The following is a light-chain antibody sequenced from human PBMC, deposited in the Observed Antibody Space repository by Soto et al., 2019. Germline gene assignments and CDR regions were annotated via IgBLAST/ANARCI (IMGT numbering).Light chain of an antibody. J-gene: IGKJ1*01. V-gene: IGKV2-28*01. CDR3: MQRLKTQCT. Sequence: DFVMTQSPLSLPVTAGEPASISCRSSQSLLHSSGYNYLDWYLQKPGQSPQLLIYLGSHRASGVTDRFSGSESGTDFTLKISRVEAEDVGVYYCMQRLKTQCTFGKGTKV. CDR2: LGS. CDR1: QSLLHSSGYNY.